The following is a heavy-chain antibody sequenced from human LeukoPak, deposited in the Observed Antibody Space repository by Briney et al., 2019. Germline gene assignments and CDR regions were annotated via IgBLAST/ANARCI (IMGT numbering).Heavy chain of an antibody. J-gene: IGHJ4*02. CDR2: FKTKYHQV. V-gene: IGHV3-23*05. CDR3: ARSVPDYTRFDY. Sequence: GGSLRLSCVASGFTYSDYARNWVRQAPGKGLEWVSTFKTKYHQVYYAESVRGRFTISTDNSRNTVFLQMNSLRADDTALYYCARSVPDYTRFDYWGQGALVTVSS. D-gene: IGHD4-11*01. CDR1: GFTYSDYA.